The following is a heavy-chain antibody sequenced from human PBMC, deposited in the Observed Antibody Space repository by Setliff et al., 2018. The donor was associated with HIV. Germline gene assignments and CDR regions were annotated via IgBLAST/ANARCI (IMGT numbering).Heavy chain of an antibody. Sequence: ASVKVSCKASGYTFTGYYMHWVRQAPGQGLEWMGRINPNSGGTNYAQKFQGRVTMTRDTSISTAYMELSRLRSDDTAVYYCARNYYDSSGYRHYYYYYYMDVWCKGTTVTV. CDR1: GYTFTGYY. J-gene: IGHJ6*03. CDR3: ARNYYDSSGYRHYYYYYYMDV. CDR2: INPNSGGT. D-gene: IGHD3-22*01. V-gene: IGHV1-2*06.